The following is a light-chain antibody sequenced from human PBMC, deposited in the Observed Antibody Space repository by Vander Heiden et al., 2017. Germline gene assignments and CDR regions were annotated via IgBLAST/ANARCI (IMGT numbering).Light chain of an antibody. CDR2: SAS. Sequence: DIQMTQSPSSLSASVGDRVTITCRASQDITDDLGWYQQKPGKAPKRLIYSASSLQSGVPSRFSGSGSGTDFTLTISSLQPEDFATYYCRQHHSFPLTFGGGTKVEIK. CDR3: RQHHSFPLT. V-gene: IGKV1-17*01. J-gene: IGKJ4*01. CDR1: QDITDD.